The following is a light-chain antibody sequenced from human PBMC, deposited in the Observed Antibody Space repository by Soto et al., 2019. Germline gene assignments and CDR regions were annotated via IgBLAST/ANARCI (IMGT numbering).Light chain of an antibody. CDR2: EVN. CDR3: SSYTSSSTYV. J-gene: IGLJ1*01. V-gene: IGLV2-14*01. Sequence: QSVLTQPASVSGSPGQSTTISCTGTSSDVGSSKFVSWYQLHPGKAPKLMVYEVNNRPSGVSNRFSGSKSGNTASLTISGLQAEDEADYHCSSYTSSSTYVFGTGTKVTVL. CDR1: SSDVGSSKF.